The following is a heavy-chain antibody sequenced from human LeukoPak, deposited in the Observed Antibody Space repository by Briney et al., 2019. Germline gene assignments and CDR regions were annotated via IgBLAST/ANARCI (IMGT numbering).Heavy chain of an antibody. CDR2: IIPVLALA. D-gene: IGHD4-17*01. Sequence: ASVKVSCKTSGGTFSSSAITWVRQAPGQGLEWMGRIIPVLALATYAQKFQGRVTITADQSTATAYMELNTLRSEDTAVFYCARDINGDLDYWGQGTLVTVSS. CDR3: ARDINGDLDY. CDR1: GGTFSSSA. J-gene: IGHJ4*02. V-gene: IGHV1-69*04.